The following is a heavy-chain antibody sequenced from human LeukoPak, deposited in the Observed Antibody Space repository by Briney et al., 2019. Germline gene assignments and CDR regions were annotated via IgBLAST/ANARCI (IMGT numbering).Heavy chain of an antibody. V-gene: IGHV3-7*01. CDR2: INQDGSEK. CDR1: GFTFSTYW. CDR3: ARGSGRHYIY. Sequence: GGSLRLSCEASGFTFSTYWVTWVRQAPGKGLEWVANINQDGSEKYYVDSVKGRFTISRDNAKNSLYLQMNSLRAEDTAVYYCARGSGRHYIYWGQGTLVTVSS. J-gene: IGHJ4*02. D-gene: IGHD3-10*01.